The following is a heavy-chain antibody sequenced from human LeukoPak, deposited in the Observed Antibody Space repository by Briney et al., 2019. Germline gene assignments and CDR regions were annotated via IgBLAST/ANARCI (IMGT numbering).Heavy chain of an antibody. J-gene: IGHJ4*02. D-gene: IGHD2-15*01. V-gene: IGHV1-2*02. CDR1: GYTFTGYY. CDR2: INPNSGGT. CDR3: ASEGGCSGGNCYLPDY. Sequence: ASVKVSCKASGYTFTGYYMHWVRQAPGQGLEWMGWINPNSGGTNYAQKFQGRVTMTRDTSISTAYMELSRLRSDDTAVYYCASEGGCSGGNCYLPDYWGQGTLVTVSS.